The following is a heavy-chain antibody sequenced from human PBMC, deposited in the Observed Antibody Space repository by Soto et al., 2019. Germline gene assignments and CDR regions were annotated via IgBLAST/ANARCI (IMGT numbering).Heavy chain of an antibody. D-gene: IGHD6-13*01. CDR3: AKPGYSSSWYRNFDY. CDR2: ISTSGGST. Sequence: GGSLRLSCAASGFTFSSYWMSWVRQAPGKGLEWVSAISTSGGSTYYADSVKGRFTISRDNSKNTVYLQMNSLRAEDTALYYCAKPGYSSSWYRNFDYWGQGTLVTVSS. V-gene: IGHV3-23*01. J-gene: IGHJ4*02. CDR1: GFTFSSYW.